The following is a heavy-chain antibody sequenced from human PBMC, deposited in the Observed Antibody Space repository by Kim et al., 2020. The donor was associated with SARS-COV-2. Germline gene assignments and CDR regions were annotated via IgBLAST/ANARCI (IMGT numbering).Heavy chain of an antibody. Sequence: SETLSLTCAVYGGSFSGYYWSWIRQPPGKGLEWIGEINHSGSTNYNPSLKSRVTISVDTSKNQFSLKLSSVTAADTAVYYCARDLFDPTRFDPWGQGTLVTVSS. D-gene: IGHD3-9*01. CDR2: INHSGST. V-gene: IGHV4-34*01. CDR1: GGSFSGYY. J-gene: IGHJ5*02. CDR3: ARDLFDPTRFDP.